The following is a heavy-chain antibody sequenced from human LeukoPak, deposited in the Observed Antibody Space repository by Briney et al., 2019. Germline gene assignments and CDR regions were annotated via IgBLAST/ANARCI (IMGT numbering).Heavy chain of an antibody. CDR3: ARAPMVGPTRGDF. Sequence: GASVKVSCKASGYTFINYGFSWVRQAPGQGLEWMGWISANNGHTNYAQKFQGRVTMTTDTSTSTAYMELRSLRSDDTAMYYCARAPMVGPTRGDFWGQGTLVTVSS. V-gene: IGHV1-18*01. D-gene: IGHD1-26*01. J-gene: IGHJ4*02. CDR1: GYTFINYG. CDR2: ISANNGHT.